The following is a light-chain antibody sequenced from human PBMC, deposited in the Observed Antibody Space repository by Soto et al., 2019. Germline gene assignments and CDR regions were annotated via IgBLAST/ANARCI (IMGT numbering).Light chain of an antibody. CDR3: QQYYTSRT. J-gene: IGKJ1*01. CDR2: WAS. CDR1: QSVLYSSNNKNY. Sequence: DIVMTQSPDSLAVSLGERATINCKSSQSVLYSSNNKNYLAWYQQKPGQPPKLLIYWASTRESGVPDRFTGRWCGTDFPLTISRQHAEDVAVYCCQQYYTSRTFGQGTKVEIK. V-gene: IGKV4-1*01.